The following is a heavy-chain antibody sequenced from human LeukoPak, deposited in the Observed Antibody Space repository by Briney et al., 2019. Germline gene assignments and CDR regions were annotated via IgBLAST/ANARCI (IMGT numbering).Heavy chain of an antibody. CDR2: ISGSGGST. V-gene: IGHV3-23*01. Sequence: PGRSLRLSCAASGFTFSSYAMSWVRQTPGKGLEWVSAISGSGGSTYYADSVKGRFTISRDNSKNTLYLQMDSLRAEDTAVYYCANTSERGFWSGYSNWFDPWGQGTLVTVSS. J-gene: IGHJ5*02. CDR1: GFTFSSYA. CDR3: ANTSERGFWSGYSNWFDP. D-gene: IGHD3-3*01.